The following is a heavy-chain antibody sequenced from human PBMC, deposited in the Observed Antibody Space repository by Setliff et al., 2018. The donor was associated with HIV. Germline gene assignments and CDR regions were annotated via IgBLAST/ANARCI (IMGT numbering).Heavy chain of an antibody. CDR1: GGSISSSSYY. Sequence: SETLSLTCTVXGGSISSSSYYWGWIRQTPGKGLELIGSSYYTGTTYYHPALGSRVTLSVDMSRNQFSLRLTSVTAADTGVYYCARHSDSSSWPPGGYYHYXXVWGKGT. V-gene: IGHV4-39*01. J-gene: IGHJ6*03. CDR2: SYYTGTT. CDR3: ARHSDSSSWPPGGYYHYXXV. D-gene: IGHD6-13*01.